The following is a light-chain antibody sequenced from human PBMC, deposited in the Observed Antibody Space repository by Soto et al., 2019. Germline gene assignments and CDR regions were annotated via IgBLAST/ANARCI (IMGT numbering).Light chain of an antibody. CDR2: KVS. J-gene: IGKJ1*01. CDR3: MQGTQWPWT. V-gene: IGKV2-30*01. Sequence: DVVMTQSPLSLPVTLGQPASISCRSSQSLVYSDGNTYLNWFQQRPGQSPRRLIYKVSNRDPGVPDRFSGSGSGTDFTLKISRVEAEDLGVYYCMQGTQWPWTFGQGTKVEI. CDR1: QSLVYSDGNTY.